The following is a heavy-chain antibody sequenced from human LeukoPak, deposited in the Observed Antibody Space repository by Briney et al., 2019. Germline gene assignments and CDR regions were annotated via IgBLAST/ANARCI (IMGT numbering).Heavy chain of an antibody. V-gene: IGHV1-3*01. CDR3: ARDRADTYYDFWSGYYPTSYGMDV. J-gene: IGHJ6*02. D-gene: IGHD3-3*01. CDR1: GYTFTSYA. CDR2: INAGNGNT. Sequence: GASVKVSCTASGYTFTSYAMHWVRQAPGQRLEWMGWINAGNGNTKYSQKFQGRVTITRDTSASTAYMELSSLRSEDTAVYYCARDRADTYYDFWSGYYPTSYGMDVWGQGTTVTVSS.